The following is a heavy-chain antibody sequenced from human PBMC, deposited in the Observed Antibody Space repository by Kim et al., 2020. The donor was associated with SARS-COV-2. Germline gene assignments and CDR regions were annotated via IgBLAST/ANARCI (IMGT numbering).Heavy chain of an antibody. D-gene: IGHD4-17*01. CDR1: GGTFSSSA. V-gene: IGHV1-69*04. Sequence: SVKVSCKASGGTFSSSAISWVRQAPGQGLEWMGRIIPILGIANNALKFQGRVTITADTFTSTAYMELSSLRSEDTAVYYCAREGDYGDYGGLYFFDYWGQGTLVTVSS. CDR3: AREGDYGDYGGLYFFDY. CDR2: IIPILGIA. J-gene: IGHJ4*02.